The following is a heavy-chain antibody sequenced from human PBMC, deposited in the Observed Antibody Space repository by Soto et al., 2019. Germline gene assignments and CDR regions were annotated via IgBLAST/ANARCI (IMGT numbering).Heavy chain of an antibody. D-gene: IGHD3-9*01. CDR2: TLYSVSP. V-gene: IGHV4-61*08. J-gene: IGHJ3*02. Sequence: SETLSLTCRVSGGSVGTGAYYWSWIRQPPGKGLEWIGYTLYSVSPNYNPSLQSLQSRVTISVDTSRNQFSLRLTSVTAADTALYYCARHDYYHRTFDIGGQGTLATVSS. CDR3: ARHDYYHRTFDI. CDR1: GGSVGTGAYY.